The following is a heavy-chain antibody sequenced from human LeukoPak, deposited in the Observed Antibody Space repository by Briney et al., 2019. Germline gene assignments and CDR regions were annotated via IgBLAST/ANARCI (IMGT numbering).Heavy chain of an antibody. CDR3: AGGIIAAAGVPPGY. V-gene: IGHV4-31*03. D-gene: IGHD6-13*01. CDR2: IYYSGST. Sequence: SQTLSLTCTVSGGSISSGGYYWSWIRQHPGKGLEWIGYIYYSGSTYYNPSLKSRVTISVDTSKNQFSLKLSSVTAADTAVYYCAGGIIAAAGVPPGYWGQGTLVTVSS. J-gene: IGHJ4*02. CDR1: GGSISSGGYY.